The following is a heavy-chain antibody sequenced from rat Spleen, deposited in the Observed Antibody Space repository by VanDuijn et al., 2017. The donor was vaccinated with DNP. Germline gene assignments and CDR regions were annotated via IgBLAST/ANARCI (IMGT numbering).Heavy chain of an antibody. CDR3: AIQLGVFDY. CDR1: GYSITRNFR. V-gene: IGHV3-3*01. J-gene: IGHJ2*01. Sequence: EVQLQESGPGLVESSQSLSLTCSVTGYSITRNFRWNWIRKFPGNKLEWMGYVNSADSTYYNPSLKRRISITRDTSKNQFFLQVNSVTTEDSATYYCAIQLGVFDYWGQGVMVPVSS. D-gene: IGHD5-1*01. CDR2: VNSADST.